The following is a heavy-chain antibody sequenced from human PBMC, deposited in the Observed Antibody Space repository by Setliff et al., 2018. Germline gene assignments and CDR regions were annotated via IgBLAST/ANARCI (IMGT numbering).Heavy chain of an antibody. V-gene: IGHV1-69*13. CDR2: IIPMFEKT. CDR3: ATIYGYSSLDWYSDL. D-gene: IGHD5-18*01. Sequence: GASVKVSCKVSGGTFRTYEINWVRQAPGQGFEWMGRIIPMFEKTNYAQKFQGRVTITADESTTTAYMEVSSLRSDDTAVYYCATIYGYSSLDWYSDLWGRGTLVTVS. J-gene: IGHJ2*01. CDR1: GGTFRTYE.